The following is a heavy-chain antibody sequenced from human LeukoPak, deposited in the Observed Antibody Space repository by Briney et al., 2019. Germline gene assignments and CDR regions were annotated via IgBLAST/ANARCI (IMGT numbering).Heavy chain of an antibody. Sequence: ASVKVSCKVSGYTLTELSMHWVRQAPGKGLEWMGGFDPGDGETIYAQKFQGRVTMTEDTSTDTAYMELSSLRSEDTAVYYRATDGKLGSAQLDAFDIWGQGTMVTVSS. J-gene: IGHJ3*02. CDR1: GYTLTELS. D-gene: IGHD3-10*01. CDR2: FDPGDGET. CDR3: ATDGKLGSAQLDAFDI. V-gene: IGHV1-24*01.